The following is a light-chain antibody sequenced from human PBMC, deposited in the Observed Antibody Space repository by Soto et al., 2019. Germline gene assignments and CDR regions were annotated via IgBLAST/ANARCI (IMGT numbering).Light chain of an antibody. CDR3: QQYSNWPPET. Sequence: EIVMTQSPATLSVSLGERATLSCRASQSVNNNLAWYQQTPGQAPRLLIYHASTRATGIPARFSGSGSGTVFTLTISSLQSEDFAVYYCQQYSNWPPETFGQGTKVEIK. CDR2: HAS. J-gene: IGKJ1*01. CDR1: QSVNNN. V-gene: IGKV3-15*01.